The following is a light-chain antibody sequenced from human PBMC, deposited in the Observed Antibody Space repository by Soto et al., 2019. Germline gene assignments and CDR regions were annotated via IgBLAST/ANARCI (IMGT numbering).Light chain of an antibody. Sequence: THSPSTLSFAPGERALLSCRASESLSSNFLAWYQQKHGDAASLLMYDSATRAAGFADRFSGSGSGTDVILTIIRLEHEDFAVYYCQQYDIAPWTFGQGTKVDIK. J-gene: IGKJ1*01. CDR1: ESLSSNF. V-gene: IGKV3-20*01. CDR3: QQYDIAPWT. CDR2: DSA.